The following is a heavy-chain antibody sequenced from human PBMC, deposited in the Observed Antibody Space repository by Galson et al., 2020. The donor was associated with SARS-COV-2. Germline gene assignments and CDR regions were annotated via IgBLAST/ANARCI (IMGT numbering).Heavy chain of an antibody. Sequence: SGPTLVKPTQTLTLTCTFSGFSLSTSGMCVSWIRQPPGKALEWLALIDWDDDKYYSTSLKTRLTISKDTSKNQVVLTMTNMDPVDTATYYCARIPLHGDILNPDYYYYGMDVWGQGTTVTVSS. J-gene: IGHJ6*02. V-gene: IGHV2-70*01. CDR3: ARIPLHGDILNPDYYYYGMDV. D-gene: IGHD3-9*01. CDR2: IDWDDDK. CDR1: GFSLSTSGMC.